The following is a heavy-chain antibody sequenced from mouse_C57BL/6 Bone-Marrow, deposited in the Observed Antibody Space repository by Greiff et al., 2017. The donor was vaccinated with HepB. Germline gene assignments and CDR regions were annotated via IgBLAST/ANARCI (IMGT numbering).Heavy chain of an antibody. CDR2: IYPRSGNT. J-gene: IGHJ2*01. CDR1: GYTFTSYG. Sequence: QVQLQQSGAELARPGASVKLSCKASGYTFTSYGISWVKQRTGQGLEWIGEIYPRSGNTYYNEKLKGKATLTADKSSSTAYMELRSLTSEDSAVYFCARELWYPYYFDYWGQGTTLAVSS. CDR3: ARELWYPYYFDY. V-gene: IGHV1-81*01. D-gene: IGHD2-1*01.